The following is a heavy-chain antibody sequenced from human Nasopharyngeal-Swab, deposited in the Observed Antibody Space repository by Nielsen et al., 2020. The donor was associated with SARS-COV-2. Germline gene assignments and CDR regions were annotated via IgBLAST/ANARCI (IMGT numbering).Heavy chain of an antibody. D-gene: IGHD6-19*01. Sequence: GGSLRLSCAASGFTLSDYYMAWIRQAPGKGLEWVSSISSSSSSIYYADSVKGRFTISRDNAKNSLYLQMNSLRAEDTAVYYCARDQTYSSGWYGPYYFDYWGQGTLVTVSS. CDR3: ARDQTYSSGWYGPYYFDY. J-gene: IGHJ4*02. CDR2: ISSSSSSI. V-gene: IGHV3-21*01. CDR1: GFTLSDYY.